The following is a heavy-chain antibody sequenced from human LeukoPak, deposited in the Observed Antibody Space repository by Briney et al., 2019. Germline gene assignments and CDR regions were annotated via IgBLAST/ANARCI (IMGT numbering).Heavy chain of an antibody. Sequence: GRSLRLSCAASGFSFSSYPMHWVRQAPGKGLEWVAVISHDGNDKHNADSVKGRFTISRDNPKNTLYLQMNSLRAEDTAMYYCARDFTIAAADYYFDYWGQGTLVTVSS. D-gene: IGHD6-13*01. CDR2: ISHDGNDK. CDR3: ARDFTIAAADYYFDY. J-gene: IGHJ4*02. CDR1: GFSFSSYP. V-gene: IGHV3-30-3*01.